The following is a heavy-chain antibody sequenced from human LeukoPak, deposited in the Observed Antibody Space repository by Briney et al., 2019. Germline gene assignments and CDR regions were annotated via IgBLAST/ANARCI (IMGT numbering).Heavy chain of an antibody. D-gene: IGHD2-2*01. CDR2: IIPIFGIA. CDR1: GGTFSSYA. V-gene: IGHV1-69*04. J-gene: IGHJ6*02. Sequence: GASVKVSCKASGGTFSSYAISWVRQAPGQGLKWMGRIIPIFGIANYAQKFQGRVTITADKSTSTAYMELSSLRSEDTAVYYCASERDQLLLRYYYHYYGMDVWGQGTTVTVSS. CDR3: ASERDQLLLRYYYHYYGMDV.